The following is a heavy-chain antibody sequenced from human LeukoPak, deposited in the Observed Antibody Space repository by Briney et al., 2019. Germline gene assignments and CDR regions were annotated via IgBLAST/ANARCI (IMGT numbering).Heavy chain of an antibody. J-gene: IGHJ4*02. CDR3: APRVVGSAPFDY. CDR2: ISSRSTSI. D-gene: IGHD2-15*01. V-gene: IGHV3-21*04. Sequence: GGSLRLSCAASGFTFSTYSMNWVRQAPGKGLEWVSSISSRSTSIDYADSVKGRFTISRDNSKNTLYLQMNNLRAEDTAVYYCAPRVVGSAPFDYWGQGTLVTVSS. CDR1: GFTFSTYS.